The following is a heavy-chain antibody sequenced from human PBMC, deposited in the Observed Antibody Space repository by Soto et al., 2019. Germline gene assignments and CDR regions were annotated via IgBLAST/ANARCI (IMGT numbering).Heavy chain of an antibody. CDR1: GYTFTSYG. D-gene: IGHD1-26*01. J-gene: IGHJ4*02. V-gene: IGHV1-18*01. Sequence: ASVKVSCKASGYTFTSYGISWVRQAPGQGLAWMGWISAYNGNRNYAQKVQGRVTMTTDTSTNTAYMELRSLRSDDTAVYYCARDQVGAYWDYWGQGTLVTVSS. CDR2: ISAYNGNR. CDR3: ARDQVGAYWDY.